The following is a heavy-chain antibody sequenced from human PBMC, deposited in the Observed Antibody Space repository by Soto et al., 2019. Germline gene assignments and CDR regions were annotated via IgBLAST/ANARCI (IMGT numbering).Heavy chain of an antibody. CDR1: GDSVSSNSAA. V-gene: IGHV6-1*01. Sequence: SQTLSLTCAISGDSVSSNSAACNWIRQSPSRGLEWLGRTYYRSKWYNDYAVSLKSRITINPDTSKNQLSLQLNSVTPEDTAVYYCARDLVAVARSGMDVWGQGTTVTVSS. CDR3: ARDLVAVARSGMDV. CDR2: TYYRSKWYN. D-gene: IGHD6-19*01. J-gene: IGHJ6*02.